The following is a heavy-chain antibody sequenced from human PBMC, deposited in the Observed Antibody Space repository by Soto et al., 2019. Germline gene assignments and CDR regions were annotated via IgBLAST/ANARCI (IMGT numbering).Heavy chain of an antibody. V-gene: IGHV3-30-3*01. CDR2: ISYDGSNK. J-gene: IGHJ4*02. D-gene: IGHD6-19*01. CDR1: GFTFSSYA. Sequence: QVQLVESGGGVVQPGRSLRLSCAASGFTFSSYAMHWVRQAPGKGLEWVAVISYDGSNKYYADSVKGRFTISRDNSKNTLYLQMNSLRAEDTAVYYCARASSSGWYMGGYWGQGTLVTVSS. CDR3: ARASSSGWYMGGY.